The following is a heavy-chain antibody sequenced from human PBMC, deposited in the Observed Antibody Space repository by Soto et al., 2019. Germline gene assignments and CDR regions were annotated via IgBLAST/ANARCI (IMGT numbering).Heavy chain of an antibody. CDR3: ARVVDTAMDYWYFDL. J-gene: IGHJ2*01. CDR2: MNPNSGNT. V-gene: IGHV1-8*02. CDR1: GYTFTSYG. D-gene: IGHD5-18*01. Sequence: ASVKVSCKASGYTFTSYGISWVRQAPGQGLEWMGWMNPNSGNTGYAQKFQGRVTMTRNTSISTAYMELCSLISEDTAVYYCARVVDTAMDYWYFDLWGRGTLVTVSS.